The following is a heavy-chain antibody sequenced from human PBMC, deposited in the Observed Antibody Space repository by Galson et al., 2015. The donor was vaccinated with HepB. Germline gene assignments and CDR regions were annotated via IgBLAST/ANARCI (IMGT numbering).Heavy chain of an antibody. J-gene: IGHJ6*02. D-gene: IGHD6-6*01. CDR3: AKGAYMSSYSLYGMDA. V-gene: IGHV3-48*01. CDR2: ISHNTWTR. CDR1: GFTFSSYS. Sequence: SLRLSCAASGFTFSSYSMNWVRQAPGKGLEWIAYISHNTWTRFYADSVKGRFTISRDNSKNTVFLQMSSLRAEDTAIYYCAKGAYMSSYSLYGMDAWGQGTTVIVSS.